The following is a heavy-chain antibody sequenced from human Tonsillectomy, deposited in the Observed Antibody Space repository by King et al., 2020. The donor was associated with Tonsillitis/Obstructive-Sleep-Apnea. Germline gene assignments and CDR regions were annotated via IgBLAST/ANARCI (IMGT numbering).Heavy chain of an antibody. CDR1: GFTFSSYW. D-gene: IGHD6-19*01. CDR3: ARALAVAGTGGLY. Sequence: DVQLVESGGGLVQPGGALRLSCVASGFTFSSYWVHWVRQVPGKGLVWVSRISSDGSSTSYADSVKGRFRISRDNAKNTLYLQMNSLRAEDTAVYYCARALAVAGTGGLYWGQGTLVTVSS. J-gene: IGHJ4*02. CDR2: ISSDGSST. V-gene: IGHV3-74*01.